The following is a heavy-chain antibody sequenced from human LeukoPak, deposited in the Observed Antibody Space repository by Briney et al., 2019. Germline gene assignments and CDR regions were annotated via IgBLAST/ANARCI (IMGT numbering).Heavy chain of an antibody. V-gene: IGHV3-11*01. CDR2: ISSSGSTI. Sequence: GGSLPLSCAASGFTFSVSYMSWIRLATGKGLEWVSYISSSGSTIYYTDSVKGRFTISRDNAKNSLYLQMNSLRAEDTAVYYCARNLYGWFDPWGQGTLVTVSS. D-gene: IGHD2-8*01. CDR1: GFTFSVSY. J-gene: IGHJ5*02. CDR3: ARNLYGWFDP.